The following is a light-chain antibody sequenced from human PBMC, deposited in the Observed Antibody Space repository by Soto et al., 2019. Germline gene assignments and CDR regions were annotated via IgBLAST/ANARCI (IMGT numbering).Light chain of an antibody. CDR1: QSITNN. CDR3: QQYNDWPPST. Sequence: EIVMTQSPATLSVSPGERATLSGRASQSITNNLAWYQQKPGQAPRLIIYGASTRATAIPARFSGSGFGTEFTLTISSLQSEDFAVYYCQQYNDWPPSTFVQGTQVEI. J-gene: IGKJ2*01. CDR2: GAS. V-gene: IGKV3-15*01.